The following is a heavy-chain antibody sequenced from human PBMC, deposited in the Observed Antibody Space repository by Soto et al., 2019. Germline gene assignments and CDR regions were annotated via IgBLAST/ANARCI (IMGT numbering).Heavy chain of an antibody. D-gene: IGHD6-19*01. V-gene: IGHV4-61*01. CDR3: ARGYSSGWYFNWFDP. CDR1: GGSVSSGSYY. J-gene: IGHJ5*02. CDR2: IYYSGST. Sequence: PSETLSLTCTVSGGSVSSGSYYWSWIRHPPGKGLEWIGYIYYSGSTNYNPSLKSRVTISVDTSKNQFSLKLSSVTAADTAVYYCARGYSSGWYFNWFDPWGQGTLVTVSS.